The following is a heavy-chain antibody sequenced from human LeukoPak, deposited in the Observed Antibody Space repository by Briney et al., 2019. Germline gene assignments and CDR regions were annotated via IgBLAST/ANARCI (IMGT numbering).Heavy chain of an antibody. D-gene: IGHD6-19*01. CDR3: AKGLRYSSGWYIARDYYYGMDV. CDR2: ISYDGSNK. J-gene: IGHJ6*02. Sequence: GGSLRLSCAASGFTFSSYGMHWVRQAPGKGLEWVAVISYDGSNKYYADSVKGRFTISRDNSKNTLYLQMNSLRAEDTAVYYCAKGLRYSSGWYIARDYYYGMDVWGQGTTVTVSS. CDR1: GFTFSSYG. V-gene: IGHV3-30*18.